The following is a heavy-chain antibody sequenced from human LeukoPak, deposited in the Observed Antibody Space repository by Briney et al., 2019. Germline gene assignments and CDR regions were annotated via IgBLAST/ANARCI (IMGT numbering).Heavy chain of an antibody. J-gene: IGHJ6*02. V-gene: IGHV5-51*01. D-gene: IGHD2-2*01. CDR2: IYPGDSDT. CDR1: GYSFTSYW. Sequence: GESLKISCKGSGYSFTSYWIGWVRQMPGKGLEWMGIIYPGDSDTRYSPSFQGQVTISADKSISTAYLQWSSLKASDTAMYYCARQACSSTGCYRHYYYGMDVWGQGTTVTISS. CDR3: ARQACSSTGCYRHYYYGMDV.